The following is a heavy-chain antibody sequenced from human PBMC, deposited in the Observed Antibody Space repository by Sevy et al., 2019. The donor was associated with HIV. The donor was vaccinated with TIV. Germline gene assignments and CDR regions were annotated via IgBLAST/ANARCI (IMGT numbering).Heavy chain of an antibody. D-gene: IGHD3-10*01. CDR1: GFTFRNYW. CDR3: ARQYYYGSGRIFYYGMDV. V-gene: IGHV3-74*01. J-gene: IGHJ6*02. Sequence: GGSLRLSCVASGFTFRNYWMHWVRQDPGKGLVWVSRLDSDDGSTAYADSVKGRITISRDKAKSTLFLQMNSLRAEDTAVYYCARQYYYGSGRIFYYGMDVWGQGTTVTVSS. CDR2: LDSDDGST.